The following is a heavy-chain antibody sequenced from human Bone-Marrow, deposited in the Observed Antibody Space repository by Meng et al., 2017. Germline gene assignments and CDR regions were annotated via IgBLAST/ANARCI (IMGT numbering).Heavy chain of an antibody. CDR2: INHSGST. V-gene: IGHV4-34*01. J-gene: IGHJ4*02. CDR1: GGSFSDYY. Sequence: QGWLQQWGAGLWKPSETLSLTCVVSGGSFSDYYWSWIRQPPGKGLEWIGEINHSGSTNYNPSLESRATISVDTSQNNLSLKLSSVTAADSAVYYCARGPTTMAHDFDYWGQGTLVTVSS. D-gene: IGHD4-11*01. CDR3: ARGPTTMAHDFDY.